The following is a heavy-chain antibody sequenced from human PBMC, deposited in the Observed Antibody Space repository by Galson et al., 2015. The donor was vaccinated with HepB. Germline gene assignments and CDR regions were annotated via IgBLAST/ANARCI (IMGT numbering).Heavy chain of an antibody. CDR2: INSDSTTT. CDR3: TRRFGH. V-gene: IGHV3-48*04. Sequence: SLRLSCAGSGYTFTTYGMNWVRQAPGKGLEWLSYINSDSTTTYYADSVKGRFTVARDNAKNSLYLQMNSLRVEDTAVYYCTRRFGHWGQGILVTVSS. CDR1: GYTFTTYG. J-gene: IGHJ4*02.